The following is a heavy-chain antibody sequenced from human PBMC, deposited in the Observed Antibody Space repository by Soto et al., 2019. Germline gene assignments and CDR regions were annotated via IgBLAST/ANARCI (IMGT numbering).Heavy chain of an antibody. D-gene: IGHD5-12*01. J-gene: IGHJ5*02. CDR3: ASQYGGYGWFDT. Sequence: GGSLRLSCAASGFTFSTSWMTWVRQAPGKGLEWVADIKEDGSQKYYVDSVKGRFTISRDNAKNTLYLQMNSLRAEDTAVYYCASQYGGYGWFDTWGQGTPVTVSS. CDR1: GFTFSTSW. V-gene: IGHV3-7*01. CDR2: IKEDGSQK.